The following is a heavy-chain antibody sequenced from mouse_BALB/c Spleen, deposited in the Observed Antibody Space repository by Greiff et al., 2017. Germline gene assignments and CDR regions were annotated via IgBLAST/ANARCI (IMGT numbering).Heavy chain of an antibody. Sequence: VQLQQSGTVLARPGASVKMSCKASGYSFTSYWMHWVKQRPGQGLEWIGAIYPGNSDTSYNQKFEGKAKLTAVTSASTAYMELSSLTNEDSAVYYCTDYDYDRYAMDYWGQGTSVTVSS. V-gene: IGHV1-5*01. CDR2: IYPGNSDT. CDR3: TDYDYDRYAMDY. D-gene: IGHD2-4*01. CDR1: GYSFTSYW. J-gene: IGHJ4*01.